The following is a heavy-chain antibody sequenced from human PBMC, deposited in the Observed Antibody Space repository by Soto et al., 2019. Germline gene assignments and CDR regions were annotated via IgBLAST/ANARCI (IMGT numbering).Heavy chain of an antibody. V-gene: IGHV2-5*02. CDR3: AHRPRGFTYFFDY. Sequence: QITLNESGPTLVKPTQTLTLTCTFSGFSLRTRGVGVGWIRQPPGKALEWLALLYWDDDERYSPSLMSRLTITKDTSKNQVFLTMTNVDPVDTATYFCAHRPRGFTYFFDYWGQGTLVTVSS. J-gene: IGHJ4*02. CDR1: GFSLRTRGVG. CDR2: LYWDDDE.